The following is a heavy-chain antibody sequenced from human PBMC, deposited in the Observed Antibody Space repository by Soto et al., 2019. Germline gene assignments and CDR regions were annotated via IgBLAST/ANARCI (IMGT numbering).Heavy chain of an antibody. V-gene: IGHV4-34*01. CDR1: GGSFSGYY. J-gene: IGHJ4*02. CDR2: INHSGST. Sequence: QVQLQQWGAGLLKPSETLSLTCAVYGGSFSGYYWSWIRQPPGKGLEWIGEINHSGSTNYNPSLKDRVTISVDTSKNQFSLKLSSVTAADTAVYYCSRGFGGSYAKFDFWGQGTLVTVSS. CDR3: SRGFGGSYAKFDF. D-gene: IGHD1-26*01.